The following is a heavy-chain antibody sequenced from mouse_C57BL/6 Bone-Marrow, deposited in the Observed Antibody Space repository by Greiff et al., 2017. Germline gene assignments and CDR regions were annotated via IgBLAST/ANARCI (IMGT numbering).Heavy chain of an antibody. CDR3: ARDTSAAWFAY. Sequence: EVKVVESGGGLVQSGRSLRLSCATSGFTFSDFYMEWVRQAPGQGLEWIAASRHKANDYTTEYSASVKGRFIVSRDTSQSILYLQMDALRAEDTAIDYCARDTSAAWFAYWGQGTLVTVSA. CDR1: GFTFSDFY. J-gene: IGHJ3*01. V-gene: IGHV7-1*01. D-gene: IGHD6-1*01. CDR2: SRHKANDYTT.